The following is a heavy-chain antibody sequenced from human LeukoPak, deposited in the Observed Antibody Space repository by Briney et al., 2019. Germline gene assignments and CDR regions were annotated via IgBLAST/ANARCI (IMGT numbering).Heavy chain of an antibody. CDR2: IYTSGST. D-gene: IGHD4-11*01. Sequence: SQTLSLTCTVSGGSISSGSYYWSWIRQPAGKGLEWIGRIYTSGSTNYNPSLKSRVTMSIDTSKNQFSLKLTSVTAADTAVYYCACLYSSTSDYWGQGTLVTASS. CDR1: GGSISSGSYY. J-gene: IGHJ4*02. CDR3: ACLYSSTSDY. V-gene: IGHV4-61*02.